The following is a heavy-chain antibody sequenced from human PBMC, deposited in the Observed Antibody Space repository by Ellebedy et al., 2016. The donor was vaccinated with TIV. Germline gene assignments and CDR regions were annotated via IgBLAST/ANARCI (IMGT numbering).Heavy chain of an antibody. Sequence: SGPTLVXPTQTLTLTCTFSGFSLSPSGMRVSWIRQPPGKALEWLARIDWDDDKFYSTSLKTRLTISKDTSKNQVVLTMTNMDPVDTATYYCARMDGGVGRSDAFDIWGQGTMVTVSS. V-gene: IGHV2-70*04. CDR1: GFSLSPSGMR. CDR2: IDWDDDK. D-gene: IGHD3-16*01. J-gene: IGHJ3*02. CDR3: ARMDGGVGRSDAFDI.